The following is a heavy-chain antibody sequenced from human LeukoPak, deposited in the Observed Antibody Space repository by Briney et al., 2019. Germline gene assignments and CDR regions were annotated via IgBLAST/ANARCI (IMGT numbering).Heavy chain of an antibody. CDR2: IYYSGST. V-gene: IGHV4-39*07. CDR3: ARGNWYFDL. J-gene: IGHJ2*01. CDR1: GGSISSSSYY. Sequence: SETLSLTCTVSGGSISSSSYYWGWIRQPPGKGLEWIGSIYYSGSTYYNPSLKSRVTISVDTSNNQFSLKLNSVTAADTAVYYCARGNWYFDLWGRGALVTVSS.